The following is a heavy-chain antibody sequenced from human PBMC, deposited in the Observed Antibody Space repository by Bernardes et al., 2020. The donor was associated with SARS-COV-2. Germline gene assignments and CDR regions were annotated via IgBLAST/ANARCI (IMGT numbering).Heavy chain of an antibody. CDR1: GSTLTELS. Sequence: ASVQVSCKVSGSTLTELSMHWVRQAPGKGLEWMGGFDPEDGETIYAQKFQGRVTMTEDTSTDTAYMELSSLRSEDTAVYYCATGTYYYDSRSPPGNWFDPWGQGTLVTVSS. CDR3: ATGTYYYDSRSPPGNWFDP. D-gene: IGHD3-22*01. CDR2: FDPEDGET. V-gene: IGHV1-24*01. J-gene: IGHJ5*02.